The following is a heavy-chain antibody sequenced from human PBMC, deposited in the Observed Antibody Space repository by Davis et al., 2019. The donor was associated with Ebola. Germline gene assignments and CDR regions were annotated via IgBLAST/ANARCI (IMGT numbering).Heavy chain of an antibody. CDR1: GYTFTSYG. Sequence: ASVKVSCKASGYTFTSYGISWVRQAPGQGLEWMGWISAYHGNTNYAQTFQGRVTMTTDTSTSTAYMELRSLRSDDTAVYYCARDIMSSTIFGHYYGMDVWGQGTTVTVSS. D-gene: IGHD3-3*01. J-gene: IGHJ6*02. CDR2: ISAYHGNT. CDR3: ARDIMSSTIFGHYYGMDV. V-gene: IGHV1-18*01.